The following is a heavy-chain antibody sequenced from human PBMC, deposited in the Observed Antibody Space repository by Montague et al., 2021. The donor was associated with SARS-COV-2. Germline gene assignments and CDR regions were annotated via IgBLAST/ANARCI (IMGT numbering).Heavy chain of an antibody. CDR2: IYTSGST. Sequence: TLSLTCTVSGGSISSGSYYWSWIRQPAGKGLEWIGRIYTSGSTNYNPSLKSRVTISVDTSKNQFSLKLSSVTAADTAVYYCARAKGSRYYYDSSGYYRDGGYYYYYYGMDVWGQGTTVTVSS. J-gene: IGHJ6*02. CDR3: ARAKGSRYYYDSSGYYRDGGYYYYYYGMDV. V-gene: IGHV4-61*02. D-gene: IGHD3-22*01. CDR1: GGSISSGSYY.